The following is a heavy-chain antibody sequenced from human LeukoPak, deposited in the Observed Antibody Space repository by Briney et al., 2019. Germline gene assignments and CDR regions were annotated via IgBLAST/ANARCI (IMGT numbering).Heavy chain of an antibody. Sequence: GASVKVSCKASGYTFTSYYIHWVRQAPGQGLEWMGLINPSGGSTNYAQKFQGRVTMTRDTSTSTVYMELSSLRSEDTAVYYCARVMDTGYGGKLLGYYYYMDVWGKGTTVTVSS. J-gene: IGHJ6*03. D-gene: IGHD4/OR15-4a*01. CDR1: GYTFTSYY. V-gene: IGHV1-46*01. CDR3: ARVMDTGYGGKLLGYYYYMDV. CDR2: INPSGGST.